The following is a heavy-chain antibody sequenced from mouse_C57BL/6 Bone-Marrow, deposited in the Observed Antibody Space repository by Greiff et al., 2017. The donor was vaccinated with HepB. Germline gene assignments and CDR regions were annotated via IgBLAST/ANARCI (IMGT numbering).Heavy chain of an antibody. CDR3: ARRLPFAY. Sequence: DVKLVESGGGLVKPGGSLKLSCAASGFTFSDYGMHWVRQAPEKGLEWVAYISSGSSTIYYADTVKGRFTISRDNAKNTLFLQMTSLRSEDTAMYYCARRLPFAYWGQGTLVTVSA. CDR1: GFTFSDYG. V-gene: IGHV5-17*01. J-gene: IGHJ3*01. D-gene: IGHD2-4*01. CDR2: ISSGSSTI.